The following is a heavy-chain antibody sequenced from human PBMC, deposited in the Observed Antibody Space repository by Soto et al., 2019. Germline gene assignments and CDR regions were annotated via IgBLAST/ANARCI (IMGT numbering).Heavy chain of an antibody. Sequence: GASAKVCCKACCYTFTSYGIRLVRHSPGQGLEWMGWISAYNGNTNYAQKLQGRVTMTTDTSTSTAYMELRSLRSDDTAVYYCARSATVTTYRYGMDVWGQGTTVTVSS. D-gene: IGHD4-4*01. CDR3: ARSATVTTYRYGMDV. J-gene: IGHJ6*02. CDR2: ISAYNGNT. V-gene: IGHV1-18*01. CDR1: CYTFTSYG.